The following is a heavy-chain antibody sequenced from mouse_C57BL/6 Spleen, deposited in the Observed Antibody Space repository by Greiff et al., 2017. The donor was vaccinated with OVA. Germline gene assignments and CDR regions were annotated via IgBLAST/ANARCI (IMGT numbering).Heavy chain of an antibody. CDR2: ISYDGSN. J-gene: IGHJ2*01. CDR3: ARDPPHYYGSTYFDY. CDR1: GYSITSGYY. Sequence: EVQLQESGPGLVKPSQSLSLTCSVTGYSITSGYYWNWIRQFPGNKLEWMGYISYDGSNNYNPSLKNRISITRDTSKNQFFLKLNSVTTEDTATYYCARDPPHYYGSTYFDYWGQGTTLTVSS. D-gene: IGHD1-1*01. V-gene: IGHV3-6*01.